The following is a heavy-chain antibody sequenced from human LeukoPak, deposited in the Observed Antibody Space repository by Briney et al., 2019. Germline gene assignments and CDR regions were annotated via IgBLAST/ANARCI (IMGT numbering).Heavy chain of an antibody. Sequence: GGSLRLSCAASGFTFSSYWMHWVRQVPGKGLVWVSRINNDGSSTSYADSVKGRFTISRDNAKNMLYLQMNSLRAEDTAVYYCARELFMTDILDYWGQGTLVTVSS. CDR1: GFTFSSYW. CDR3: ARELFMTDILDY. D-gene: IGHD2/OR15-2a*01. J-gene: IGHJ4*02. V-gene: IGHV3-74*01. CDR2: INNDGSST.